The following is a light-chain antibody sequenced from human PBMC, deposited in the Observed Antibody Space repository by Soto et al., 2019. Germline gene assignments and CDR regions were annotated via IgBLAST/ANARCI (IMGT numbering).Light chain of an antibody. CDR2: EVN. CDR3: YSFAGFNTQ. CDR1: SMVIGTFNL. J-gene: IGLJ2*01. V-gene: IGLV2-23*02. Sequence: QSALTQPASVSGSPGQSITISCIGISMVIGTFNLVSCHQQHPGRAPKLIIYEVNKRPSGIFSRFSASKSGNTASLTISVLQADDEADYYCYSFAGFNTQFGGGTKLTVL.